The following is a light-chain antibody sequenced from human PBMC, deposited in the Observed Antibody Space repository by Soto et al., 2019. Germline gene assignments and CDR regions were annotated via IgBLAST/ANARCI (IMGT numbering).Light chain of an antibody. V-gene: IGKV1-13*02. CDR3: QQFISYPFT. CDR2: DAS. J-gene: IGKJ3*01. Sequence: AIQLTQSPSSLSASVGDRVTITCRASQGISSALAWYQQKPGKAPKLLISDASSLESGVPSRFSGRGSGTDFTLTISSLQPEDFAAYYCQQFISYPFTFRPGTKVDIK. CDR1: QGISSA.